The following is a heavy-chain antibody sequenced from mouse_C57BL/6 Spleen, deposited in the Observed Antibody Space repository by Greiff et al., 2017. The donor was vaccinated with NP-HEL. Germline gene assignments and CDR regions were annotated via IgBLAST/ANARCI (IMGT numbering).Heavy chain of an antibody. J-gene: IGHJ4*01. CDR3: ATAYYSNYDYAMDY. V-gene: IGHV1-78*01. Sequence: VQLQQSDAELVKPGASVKISCKVSGYTFTDHTIHWMKQRPEQGLEWIGYIYPRDGSTKYNEKFKGKATLTADKSYSTAYMQLNSLTAEDSAVSFCATAYYSNYDYAMDYWGQGTSVTVSS. D-gene: IGHD2-5*01. CDR1: GYTFTDHT. CDR2: IYPRDGST.